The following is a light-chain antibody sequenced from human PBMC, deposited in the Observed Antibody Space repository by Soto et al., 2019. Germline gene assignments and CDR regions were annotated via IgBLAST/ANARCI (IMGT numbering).Light chain of an antibody. CDR1: NSNIGSYT. J-gene: IGLJ3*02. Sequence: QSVLTQPPSASGTPGQRVTISCSGRNSNIGSYTVNWYLQLPGTAPKLLIYSDNQRPSGVPDRFSGSKSGTSAFLAISGLQSEDEADYYCATWDDSLNAWVFGGGTKLTVL. CDR2: SDN. CDR3: ATWDDSLNAWV. V-gene: IGLV1-44*01.